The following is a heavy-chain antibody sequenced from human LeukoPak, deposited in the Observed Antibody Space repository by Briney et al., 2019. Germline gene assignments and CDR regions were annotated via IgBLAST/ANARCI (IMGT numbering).Heavy chain of an antibody. J-gene: IGHJ4*02. Sequence: GGSLRLSCAASGFTVSSSYMSWVRQAPGKGLVWVSRIKTDGSWTNDADSVKGRFTISRDNAENTLYLQMNSLRVEDTAVYYCVRGVGGSSYLDYWGQGALVTVSS. CDR2: IKTDGSWT. V-gene: IGHV3-74*01. D-gene: IGHD3-16*01. CDR1: GFTVSSSY. CDR3: VRGVGGSSYLDY.